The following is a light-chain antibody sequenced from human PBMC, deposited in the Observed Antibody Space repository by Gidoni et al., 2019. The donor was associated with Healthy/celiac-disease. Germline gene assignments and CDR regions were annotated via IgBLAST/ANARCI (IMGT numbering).Light chain of an antibody. Sequence: DIQRTQSPSSVSASVGDRVTITCRAIQGISSWLAWYPQKPGKAPKLLIYAASSLQSGVPSRFSGSGSGTDFTLTISSLPPEDFATYYCQQANSFPVTFGGGTKVEIK. V-gene: IGKV1-12*01. J-gene: IGKJ4*01. CDR1: QGISSW. CDR2: AAS. CDR3: QQANSFPVT.